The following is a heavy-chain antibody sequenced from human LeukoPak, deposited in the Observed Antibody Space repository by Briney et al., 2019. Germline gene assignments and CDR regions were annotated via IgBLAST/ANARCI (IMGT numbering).Heavy chain of an antibody. V-gene: IGHV3-21*01. J-gene: IGHJ4*02. CDR1: GFTFSNYN. D-gene: IGHD1-14*01. CDR3: ARDETNGSDS. CDR2: INSRSTYI. Sequence: PGGSLRLSCGASGFTFSNYNMNWVRQAPGEGLEWVSSINSRSTYIFYADSVMGRFTISRDNAKNSLFLQMNSLRAEDTAVYYCARDETNGSDSWGQGTLVTVSS.